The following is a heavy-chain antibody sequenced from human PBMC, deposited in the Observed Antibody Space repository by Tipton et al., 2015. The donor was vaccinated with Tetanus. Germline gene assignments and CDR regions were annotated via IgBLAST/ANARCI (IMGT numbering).Heavy chain of an antibody. J-gene: IGHJ4*02. Sequence: QLVQSGAEMKKPGESLKISCQASGYTFTYRQLHWVRQAPGQPLEWMGWITPFNGDTNYAQKFQARVTLTRDRSMSTAYMELSSLRSDDTAIYYCAINSGEDYSYFDYWGQGTLVTVSS. V-gene: IGHV1-45*02. CDR2: ITPFNGDT. CDR1: GYTFTYRQ. D-gene: IGHD4-11*01. CDR3: AINSGEDYSYFDY.